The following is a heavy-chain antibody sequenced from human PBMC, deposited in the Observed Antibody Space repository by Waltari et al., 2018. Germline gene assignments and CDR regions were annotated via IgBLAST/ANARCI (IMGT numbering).Heavy chain of an antibody. V-gene: IGHV1-8*02. J-gene: IGHJ4*02. CDR1: GYTFTSYD. CDR3: ARNYRTTGTFDY. D-gene: IGHD1-1*01. CDR2: MNPSTGDT. Sequence: QVQLVQSGAEVKKPGASVKVSCKASGYTFTSYDFNWVRQATGQGLEWLGWMNPSTGDTGYAQKFQGRITMTRDNSINTAYMELRSLRSDDTAIYDCARNYRTTGTFDYWGQGALVTVSS.